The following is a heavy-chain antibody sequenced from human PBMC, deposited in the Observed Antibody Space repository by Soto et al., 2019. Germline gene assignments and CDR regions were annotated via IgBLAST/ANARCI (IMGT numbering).Heavy chain of an antibody. D-gene: IGHD4-17*01. V-gene: IGHV3-23*01. CDR1: GFTFSSYA. CDR3: AKVMSGDYAAFDI. J-gene: IGHJ3*02. CDR2: ISGSGGST. Sequence: EVQLLESGGGLVQPGGSLRLSCAASGFTFSSYAMSWVRQAPGQGLEWVSAISGSGGSTYYADSVKGRFTISRDISKNTLYRQMNSLRAEDTAVYYCAKVMSGDYAAFDIWGQGTMVTVSS.